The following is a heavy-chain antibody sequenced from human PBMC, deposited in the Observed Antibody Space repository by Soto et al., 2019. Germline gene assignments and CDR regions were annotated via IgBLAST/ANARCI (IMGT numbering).Heavy chain of an antibody. CDR2: ISYDGSNK. Sequence: QVQLVESGGGVVQPGRSLRLSCAASGFTFSSYGMHWVRQAPGKGLEWVAVISYDGSNKYYADYVKGRFTISRDNSKNTLYLQMNSLRAEDTAVYYCAKVYYSTSSRNYYYYGMDVWGQGTTVTVSS. D-gene: IGHD6-6*01. V-gene: IGHV3-30*18. CDR1: GFTFSSYG. J-gene: IGHJ6*02. CDR3: AKVYYSTSSRNYYYYGMDV.